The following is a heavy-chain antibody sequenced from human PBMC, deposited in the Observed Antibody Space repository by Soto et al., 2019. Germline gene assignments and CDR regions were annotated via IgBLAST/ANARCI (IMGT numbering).Heavy chain of an antibody. CDR1: GGSISSSRYY. V-gene: IGHV4-39*07. D-gene: IGHD3-22*01. J-gene: IGHJ4*02. Sequence: SETLSLTCTVSGGSISSSRYYWGWLRQPPGKGLEGIGSICYSGSTYYNPSLKSRVTISVDTPKNQFSLKLSTVTAADTAVYYCARGGYYYDSSGYYDYWGQGTLVTVSS. CDR2: ICYSGST. CDR3: ARGGYYYDSSGYYDY.